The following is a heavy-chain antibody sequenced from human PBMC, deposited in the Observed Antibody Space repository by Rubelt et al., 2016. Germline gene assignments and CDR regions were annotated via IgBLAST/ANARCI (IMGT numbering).Heavy chain of an antibody. J-gene: IGHJ6*02. V-gene: IGHV3-30*04. CDR3: ARARDYYYYHMDV. CDR2: ISYDGSNK. CDR1: GFTFSSYA. Sequence: VQLVESGGGLVKPGGSLRLSCAASGFTFSSYALHWVRQAPGKGLEWVAVISYDGSNKYYADSVKGRFTISRDNSKNTRYLQMNSLRVEETAVYYCARARDYYYYHMDVWGQGTTVTVSS.